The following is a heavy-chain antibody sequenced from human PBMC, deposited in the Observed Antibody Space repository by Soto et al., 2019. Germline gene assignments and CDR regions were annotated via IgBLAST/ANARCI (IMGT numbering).Heavy chain of an antibody. CDR2: INAGNGNT. V-gene: IGHV1-3*01. D-gene: IGHD3-16*01. CDR3: ARGEPIGGPYCYYGMDV. J-gene: IGHJ6*02. Sequence: ASVKVSCKASGYTFTSYAMHWVRQAPGQRLEWMGWINAGNGNTKYSQKFQGRVTITRDTSASTAYMELSSLRSEDTAVYYCARGEPIGGPYCYYGMDVWGQGTSVTVSS. CDR1: GYTFTSYA.